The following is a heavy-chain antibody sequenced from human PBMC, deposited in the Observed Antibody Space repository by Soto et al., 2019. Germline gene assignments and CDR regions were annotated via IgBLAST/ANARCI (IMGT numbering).Heavy chain of an antibody. CDR2: IYHSGNT. D-gene: IGHD3-10*01. CDR1: SGSINSDKW. J-gene: IGHJ4*02. Sequence: NPSETLSLTCAVSSGSINSDKWWSWVRQPPGKGLEWIGEIYHSGNTNYNPSLKSRVTILVDTSKNQFSLKLSSVTAADTAVYYCARGGLSYLASGPRSLDFWGQAILVTVSS. V-gene: IGHV4-4*02. CDR3: ARGGLSYLASGPRSLDF.